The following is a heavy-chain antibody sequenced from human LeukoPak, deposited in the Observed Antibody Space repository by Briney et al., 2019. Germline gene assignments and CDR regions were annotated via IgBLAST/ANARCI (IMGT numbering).Heavy chain of an antibody. CDR3: AGDPSLAYNWYYYLDV. CDR1: GLPFTRYA. D-gene: IGHD1-1*01. V-gene: IGHV3-48*04. J-gene: IGHJ6*03. CDR2: ISSSSGLI. Sequence: GGSLRLSCAAAGLPFTRYAMSWVRQALGKGLEWLSYISSSSGLISYADSVKGRFTISRDNAENSLYLQMNSLRVEDTAVYYCAGDPSLAYNWYYYLDVWGNGTTVTVS.